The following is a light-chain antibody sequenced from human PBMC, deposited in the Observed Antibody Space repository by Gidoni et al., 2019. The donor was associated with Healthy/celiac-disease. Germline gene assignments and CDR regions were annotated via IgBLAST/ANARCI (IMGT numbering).Light chain of an antibody. CDR2: AAS. CDR3: QQSYSTPLT. CDR1: QSISSY. J-gene: IGKJ4*01. Sequence: IQMTKSPSSLSASVGDRVTIPCRASQSISSYLNWYQQKPGKAPKLLIYAASSLHSGVPSRFSGSGSGTDFTLTISSLQPEDFATYYCQQSYSTPLTFGRGTKVEIK. V-gene: IGKV1-39*01.